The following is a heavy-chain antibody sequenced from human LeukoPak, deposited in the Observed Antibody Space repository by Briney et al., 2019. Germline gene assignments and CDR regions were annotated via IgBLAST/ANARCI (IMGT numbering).Heavy chain of an antibody. D-gene: IGHD2-21*02. V-gene: IGHV1-2*02. Sequence: GASVKVSCKASGYTFTDYFIHWVRQAPGQGLEWMGWINPNSGDAKYAQKFQGRVTMTRDTSIKTAYMDPSRLRSDDTAVYFCARDLCGGDCYSYFDYWGQGTLVTVSS. CDR3: ARDLCGGDCYSYFDY. CDR1: GYTFTDYF. J-gene: IGHJ4*02. CDR2: INPNSGDA.